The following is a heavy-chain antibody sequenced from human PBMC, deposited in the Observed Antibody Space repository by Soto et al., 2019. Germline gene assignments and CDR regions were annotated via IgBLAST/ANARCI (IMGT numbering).Heavy chain of an antibody. CDR3: AVGHWLGK. V-gene: IGHV3-7*01. D-gene: IGHD6-19*01. Sequence: EVQLVDSGGALVQPGESLRLSCAASGFTFSDYLMTWVRQAPGKGLEWVATIKQDGNEKYYVDSVKGRFTISRDNAKKTLYLQLNALRAEDTAAYYYAVGHWLGKWGQGTLVTVSS. CDR1: GFTFSDYL. CDR2: IKQDGNEK. J-gene: IGHJ4*02.